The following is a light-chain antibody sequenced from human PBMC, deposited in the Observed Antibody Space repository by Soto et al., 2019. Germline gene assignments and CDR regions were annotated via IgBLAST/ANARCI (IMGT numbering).Light chain of an antibody. CDR3: QQSHNTPRT. V-gene: IGKV1-39*01. CDR1: QSIGRY. J-gene: IGKJ2*01. CDR2: GVS. Sequence: EIQMTQSPSSLSASVGDRVTITCRASQSIGRYLNWYQQKPGKAPKLLIYGVSSLQSGVPSRFSGSGSGTDFTLTITSLQPEDSATYYCQQSHNTPRTFGQGTKVEIK.